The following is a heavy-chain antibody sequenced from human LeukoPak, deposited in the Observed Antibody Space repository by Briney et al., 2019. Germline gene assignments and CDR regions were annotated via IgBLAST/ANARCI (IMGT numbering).Heavy chain of an antibody. CDR1: GFTFSSHS. D-gene: IGHD1-26*01. CDR3: LKDLGGTFSFDY. J-gene: IGHJ4*02. CDR2: ISGGGDRT. V-gene: IGHV3-64D*09. Sequence: GGSLRLSCSASGFTFSSHSMHWVRQAPGKGLEYVSFISGGGDRTSYTDSVKGRFTISRDNSKNTLYLQMSNLKPEDTAVYYCLKDLGGTFSFDYWGQGTLVTVSS.